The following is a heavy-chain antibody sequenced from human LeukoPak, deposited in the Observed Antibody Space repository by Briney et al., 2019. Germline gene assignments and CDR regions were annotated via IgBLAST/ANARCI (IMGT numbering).Heavy chain of an antibody. Sequence: GGSLRLSCAASGFTFSSCGFNWVRQAPGKGLEWVSSIGPTGTDRYYADSVRGRFTISRDNAKNSLYLQMNSLRAEDTAVYYCARVRFLEWLEGGDFDYWGQGTLVTVSS. D-gene: IGHD3-3*01. CDR1: GFTFSSCG. CDR3: ARVRFLEWLEGGDFDY. CDR2: IGPTGTDR. J-gene: IGHJ4*02. V-gene: IGHV3-21*01.